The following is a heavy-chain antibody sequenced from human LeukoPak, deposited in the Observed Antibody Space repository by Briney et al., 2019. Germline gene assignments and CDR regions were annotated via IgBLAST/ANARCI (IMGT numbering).Heavy chain of an antibody. D-gene: IGHD2-21*01. Sequence: GRSLRLSCAASEFTFSNYGMHWVRQAPGKGLEWVAIIWHDGSDKYYADSVKGRFSISRDNSKNTLYLQMNSLRAEDTAVYFCTRQSENYSLDYWGQGALVTVSS. J-gene: IGHJ4*02. CDR3: TRQSENYSLDY. CDR1: EFTFSNYG. V-gene: IGHV3-33*03. CDR2: IWHDGSDK.